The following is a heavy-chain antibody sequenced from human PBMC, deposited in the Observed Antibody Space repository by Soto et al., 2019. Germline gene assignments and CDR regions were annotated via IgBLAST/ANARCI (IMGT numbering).Heavy chain of an antibody. J-gene: IGHJ5*02. Sequence: QGQLQESGPGLVKPSQTLSLTCTVSGGSISSGGYYWSWIRQPPGKGLEWIGCIYYSGSTCYTPSLTRRVTISADTSENQTSLKLRSVTAAATAVYYCARGYSGYDHWGQGTLVTVSS. V-gene: IGHV4-30-4*01. CDR2: IYYSGST. D-gene: IGHD5-12*01. CDR3: ARGYSGYDH. CDR1: GGSISSGGYY.